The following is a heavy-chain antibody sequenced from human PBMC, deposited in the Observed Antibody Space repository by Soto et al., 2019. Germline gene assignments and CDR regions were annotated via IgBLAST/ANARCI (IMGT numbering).Heavy chain of an antibody. CDR2: VNAGNGHT. CDR1: GYTFTNYA. Sequence: QVQLVQSGADVKKPGASVRVSCKASGYTFTNYAVNCVRQAPGQSLEWMGWVNAGNGHTKYSEKFQGRVTITRDASANTAYMEVSSLRSEDTALYFCARGIWERSSGWYYFDSWGQGTLVTVSS. J-gene: IGHJ4*02. D-gene: IGHD6-19*01. V-gene: IGHV1-3*01. CDR3: ARGIWERSSGWYYFDS.